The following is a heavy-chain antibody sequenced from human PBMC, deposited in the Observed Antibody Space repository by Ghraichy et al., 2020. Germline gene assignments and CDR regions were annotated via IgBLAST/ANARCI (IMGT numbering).Heavy chain of an antibody. CDR1: GFTFSSYA. Sequence: GGSLRLSCAASGFTFSSYAMHWVRQAPGKGLEWVTIISYDGSNKYYADSVRGRFTISRDNSKNTLYLQLNSLRLEDTAVYYCARDFLEATNTGIFLDYWGQGTLVTVSS. V-gene: IGHV3-30-3*01. J-gene: IGHJ4*02. CDR3: ARDFLEATNTGIFLDY. D-gene: IGHD5-12*01. CDR2: ISYDGSNK.